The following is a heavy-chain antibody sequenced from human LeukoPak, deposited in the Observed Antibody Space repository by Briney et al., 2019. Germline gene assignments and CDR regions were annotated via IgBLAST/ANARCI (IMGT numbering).Heavy chain of an antibody. V-gene: IGHV3-30*04. CDR2: ISHDGSNK. Sequence: PGGSLRLSCAASGFTFTYYDFHWVRQAPGRGLEWVARISHDGSNKYFADSLKGRLTISRDNSKKTVYLQMSNLRLADTAVYYCARGYYYSSSGVWVDLWGQGAMVTVSS. J-gene: IGHJ3*01. CDR3: ARGYYYSSSGVWVDL. D-gene: IGHD2-21*02. CDR1: GFTFTYYD.